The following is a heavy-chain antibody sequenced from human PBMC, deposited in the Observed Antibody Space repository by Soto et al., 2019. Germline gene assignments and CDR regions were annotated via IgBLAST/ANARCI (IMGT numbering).Heavy chain of an antibody. CDR3: ARDYSSGWTRWFDP. V-gene: IGHV3-30-3*01. CDR1: GFTFSSYA. Sequence: GGSLRLSCAASGFTFSSYAMHWVRQAPGKGLEWVAVISYDGSNKYYADSVKGRFTISRDNSKNTLYLQMNSLRAEDTAVYYCARDYSSGWTRWFDPWGQGTLVTASS. CDR2: ISYDGSNK. J-gene: IGHJ5*02. D-gene: IGHD6-19*01.